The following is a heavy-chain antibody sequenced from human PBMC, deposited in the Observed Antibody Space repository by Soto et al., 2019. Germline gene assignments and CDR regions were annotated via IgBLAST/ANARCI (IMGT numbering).Heavy chain of an antibody. J-gene: IGHJ4*02. V-gene: IGHV4-39*01. D-gene: IGHD3-9*01. CDR3: ASILTDFPAWYFDY. CDR2: IYYSGST. CDR1: GGSISSSSYY. Sequence: SETLSLTCTVSGGSISSSSYYWGWIRQPPGKGLEWIGSIYYSGSTYYNPSLKSRVTISVDTSKNQFSLKLSSVTAADTAVYFCASILTDFPAWYFDYWGQGTLVTVSS.